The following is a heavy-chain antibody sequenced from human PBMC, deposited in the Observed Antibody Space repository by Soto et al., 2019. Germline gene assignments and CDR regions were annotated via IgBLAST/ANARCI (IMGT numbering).Heavy chain of an antibody. V-gene: IGHV3-33*01. Sequence: PGGSLRLSCAASGFTFSSYGMHWVRQAPGKGLEWVAVIWYDGSNKYYADSVKGRFTISRDNSKNTLYLQMNSLRAEDTAVYYCARDPCSGGSCFHYYYGMDVWGQGTTVTVSS. CDR2: IWYDGSNK. CDR1: GFTFSSYG. CDR3: ARDPCSGGSCFHYYYGMDV. D-gene: IGHD2-15*01. J-gene: IGHJ6*02.